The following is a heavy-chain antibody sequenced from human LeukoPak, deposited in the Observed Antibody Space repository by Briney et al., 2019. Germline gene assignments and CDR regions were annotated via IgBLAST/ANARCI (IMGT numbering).Heavy chain of an antibody. CDR3: AKSSQLPRPYYFDY. Sequence: PGGSLRLSCAASGFTFSTYAMNWVRQAPGKGLEWVSAISGSGGSTYYADSVRSRFTLSRDNSKNTLYLQMNSLRAEDTAVYYCAKSSQLPRPYYFDYWGQGTLVTVSS. V-gene: IGHV3-23*01. CDR1: GFTFSTYA. D-gene: IGHD2-2*01. J-gene: IGHJ4*02. CDR2: ISGSGGST.